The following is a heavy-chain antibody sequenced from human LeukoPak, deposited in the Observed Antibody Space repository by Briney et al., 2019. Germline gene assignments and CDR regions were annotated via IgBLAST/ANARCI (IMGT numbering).Heavy chain of an antibody. J-gene: IGHJ6*02. CDR1: GYTLTELS. D-gene: IGHD3-10*01. CDR2: FDPEDGET. Sequence: GASVKVSCKVSGYTLTELSMHWVRQAPGKGLEWVGGFDPEDGETIYAQKFQGRVTMTEDTSTDTAYMELSSLRSEDTAVYYCATDSVYYGSGSRYYYYGMDVWGQGTTVTVSS. V-gene: IGHV1-24*01. CDR3: ATDSVYYGSGSRYYYYGMDV.